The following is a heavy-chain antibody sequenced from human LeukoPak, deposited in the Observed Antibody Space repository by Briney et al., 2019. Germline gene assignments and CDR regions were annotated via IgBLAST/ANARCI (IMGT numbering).Heavy chain of an antibody. V-gene: IGHV4-34*01. D-gene: IGHD6-13*01. CDR2: INHSGST. Sequence: SETLSLTCAVYGGSFSGYYWSWIRQPPGKGLEWIGEINHSGSTNYNQSLKSRVTISVDTSKNQFSLKLSSVTAADTAVYYCARVGYSSLMVNSDYWGQGTLVTVSS. J-gene: IGHJ4*02. CDR1: GGSFSGYY. CDR3: ARVGYSSLMVNSDY.